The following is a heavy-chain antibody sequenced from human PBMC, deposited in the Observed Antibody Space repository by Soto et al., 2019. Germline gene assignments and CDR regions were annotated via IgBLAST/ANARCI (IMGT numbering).Heavy chain of an antibody. D-gene: IGHD2-15*01. CDR3: ARGYCSGGSCYNDAFDI. CDR1: GYNFTSYW. V-gene: IGHV5-10-1*01. J-gene: IGHJ3*02. Sequence: GESLKISCTGSGYNFTSYWISWVRQMPGKGLEWMGRIDPSDSYTNYSPSFQGHVTISADKSISTAYLQWSSLKASDTAMYYCARGYCSGGSCYNDAFDIWGQGTMVTVSS. CDR2: IDPSDSYT.